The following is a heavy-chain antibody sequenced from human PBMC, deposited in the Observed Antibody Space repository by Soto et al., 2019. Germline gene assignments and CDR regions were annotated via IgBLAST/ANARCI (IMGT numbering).Heavy chain of an antibody. CDR2: INPSGGST. CDR3: ARDDPQTEYYYASGSASDV. J-gene: IGHJ6*02. V-gene: IGHV1-46*01. D-gene: IGHD3-10*01. CDR1: GYTFTSYY. Sequence: GASVKVSCKASGYTFTSYYMHWVRQAPGQGREWMGVINPSGGSTSYAQNFQGRVTMTRDTSTSTVYMELSSLRSEDTAVYYCARDDPQTEYYYASGSASDVWGQGTTVTVSS.